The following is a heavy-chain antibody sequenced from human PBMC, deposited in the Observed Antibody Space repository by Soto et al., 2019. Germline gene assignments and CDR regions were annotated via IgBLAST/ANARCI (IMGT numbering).Heavy chain of an antibody. Sequence: GSLRLSCAASGFTFGTYAMSWVRQAPGKGLEWVGRIKSKTDGGTTDYAAPVKGRFTISRDDSKNTLYLQMNSLKTEDTAVYYCTTDRVVVATAAFDLWGQGTMVTVSS. CDR3: TTDRVVVATAAFDL. CDR1: GFTFGTYA. D-gene: IGHD2-2*01. CDR2: IKSKTDGGTT. J-gene: IGHJ3*01. V-gene: IGHV3-15*01.